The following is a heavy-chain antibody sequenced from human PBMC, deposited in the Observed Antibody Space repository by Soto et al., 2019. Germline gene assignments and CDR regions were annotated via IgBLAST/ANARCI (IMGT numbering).Heavy chain of an antibody. V-gene: IGHV3-30-3*01. CDR1: GFTFSSYA. CDR2: ISYDGSNK. D-gene: IGHD3-22*01. CDR3: ARDWGPYYYDSSGSNY. J-gene: IGHJ4*02. Sequence: GGSLRLSCAASGFTFSSYAMHWVRQAPGKGLEWVAVISYDGSNKYYADSVKGRFTISRDNSKNTLYLQMNSLRAEDTAVYYCARDWGPYYYDSSGSNYWGQGTLVTVSS.